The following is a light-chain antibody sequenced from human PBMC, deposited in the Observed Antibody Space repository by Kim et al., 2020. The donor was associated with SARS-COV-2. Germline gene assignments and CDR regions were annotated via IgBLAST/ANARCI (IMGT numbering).Light chain of an antibody. CDR3: ATWDVTLNGWV. V-gene: IGLV1-44*01. J-gene: IGLJ3*02. CDR2: NDN. CDR1: SATVGRHF. Sequence: GQRVTISGSGRSATVGRHFVSRYQQLPGTAPKVFIYNDNQRPSGVPDRFSGSRSGTSASLAISGLQSEDEADYYCATWDVTLNGWVFGGGTQLTVL.